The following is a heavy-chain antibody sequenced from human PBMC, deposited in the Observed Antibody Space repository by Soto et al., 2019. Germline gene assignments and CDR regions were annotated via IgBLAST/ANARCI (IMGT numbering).Heavy chain of an antibody. CDR2: IKSKTDGGTT. Sequence: GGSLRLSCAASGFTFSNAWMNWVRQAPGKGLEWVGRIKSKTDGGTTDYAAPVKGRFTISRDDSKNTLYLQMNSLKTEDTAVYYCTTRLPSQRPGYFQHWGQGTLVTVSS. CDR1: GFTFSNAW. CDR3: TTRLPSQRPGYFQH. V-gene: IGHV3-15*07. J-gene: IGHJ1*01.